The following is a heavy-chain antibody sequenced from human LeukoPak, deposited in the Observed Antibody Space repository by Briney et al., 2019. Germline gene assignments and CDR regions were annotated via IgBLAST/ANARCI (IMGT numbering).Heavy chain of an antibody. CDR1: VGTFSSYA. D-gene: IGHD3-16*02. V-gene: IGHV1-69*04. J-gene: IGHJ4*02. Sequence: SVKVSCKASVGTFSSYAISWVRQAPAQGLEWMGRIITILGIANYAQKFQGRVTITADKSTSTAYMELSSLRSEDTAVYYCASSSDYVWGSYRPDYWGQGTLVTVSS. CDR2: IITILGIA. CDR3: ASSSDYVWGSYRPDY.